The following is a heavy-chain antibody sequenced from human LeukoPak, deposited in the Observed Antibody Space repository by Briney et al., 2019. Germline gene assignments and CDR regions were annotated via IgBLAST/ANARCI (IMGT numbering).Heavy chain of an antibody. V-gene: IGHV3-23*01. Sequence: PGGSLRLSCAASGFTFSSHWMHWVRQAPGKGLVWVSAISGSGGSTYYADSVKGRFTISRDNSKNTLYLQMNSLRAEDTAVYYCAKDWRGGPDNWFDPWGQGTLVTVSS. J-gene: IGHJ5*02. CDR3: AKDWRGGPDNWFDP. CDR2: ISGSGGST. CDR1: GFTFSSHW. D-gene: IGHD3-3*01.